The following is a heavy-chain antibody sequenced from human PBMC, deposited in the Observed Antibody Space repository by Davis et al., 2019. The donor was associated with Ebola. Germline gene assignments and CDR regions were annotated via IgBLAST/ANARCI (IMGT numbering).Heavy chain of an antibody. CDR1: GFTFSSYE. V-gene: IGHV3-48*03. Sequence: PGGSLRLSCAASGFTFSSYEMNWVRQAPGKGLDWVSYISSSGSTIYYADSVKGRLTISRDNAKNSLYLQMNSLRAEDTAVYYCARDHSGYYYNYFDYWGQGTLVTVSS. D-gene: IGHD3-22*01. J-gene: IGHJ4*02. CDR3: ARDHSGYYYNYFDY. CDR2: ISSSGSTI.